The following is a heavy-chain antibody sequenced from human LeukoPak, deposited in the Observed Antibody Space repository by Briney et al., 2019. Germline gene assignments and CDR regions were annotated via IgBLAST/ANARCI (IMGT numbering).Heavy chain of an antibody. V-gene: IGHV4-39*01. CDR2: IYYSGST. J-gene: IGHJ4*02. CDR3: ARHEPLYSSGWYGSLMSTPLGPLDY. CDR1: GGSISSSSYY. Sequence: SETLSLTCTVSGGSISSSSYYWGWIRQPPGKGLEWIGSIYYSGSTYYNPSLKSRVTISVDTSKNQFSLKLSSVTAADTAVYYCARHEPLYSSGWYGSLMSTPLGPLDYWGQGTLVTVSS. D-gene: IGHD6-19*01.